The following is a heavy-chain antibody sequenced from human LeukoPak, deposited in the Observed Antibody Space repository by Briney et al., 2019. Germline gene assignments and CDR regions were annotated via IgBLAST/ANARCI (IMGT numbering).Heavy chain of an antibody. Sequence: SVKVSCKASGGTFSSYAISWVRQAPGQGLEWTGGIIPIFGTANYAQKFQGRVTITADESTSTAYMELSSLRSEDTAVYYCARPSNPQYYYDSSGALDYWGQGTLVTVSS. J-gene: IGHJ4*02. CDR2: IIPIFGTA. CDR1: GGTFSSYA. D-gene: IGHD3-22*01. CDR3: ARPSNPQYYYDSSGALDY. V-gene: IGHV1-69*13.